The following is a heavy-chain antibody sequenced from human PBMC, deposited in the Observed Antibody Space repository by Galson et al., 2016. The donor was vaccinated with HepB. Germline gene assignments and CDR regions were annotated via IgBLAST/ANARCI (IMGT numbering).Heavy chain of an antibody. CDR3: ARELVRSAFDL. Sequence: SLRLSCAASGFTFSDYAMTWVRQAPGKGPEWVASISGSSRGTHYADSVMGRFTISRDNAKNSVYLQMNSLRDDDTAIYYCARELVRSAFDLWGQGTMVTVSS. CDR1: GFTFSDYA. CDR2: ISGSSRGT. V-gene: IGHV3-48*02. J-gene: IGHJ3*01. D-gene: IGHD6-6*01.